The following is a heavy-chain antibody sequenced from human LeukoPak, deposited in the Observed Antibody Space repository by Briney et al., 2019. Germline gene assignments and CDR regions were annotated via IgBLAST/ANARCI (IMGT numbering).Heavy chain of an antibody. CDR2: IYYSGTT. D-gene: IGHD2-8*01. Sequence: PSETLSLTCTVSSDSINSYYWSWIRQPTGKGLEWIGYIYYSGTTNYNPSLKSRITISIDTSKNQFSLKLSSVTAADTAVYYCARVPYCTNGVCYRRWYFDLWGRGTLVTVSS. V-gene: IGHV4-59*01. CDR1: SDSINSYY. CDR3: ARVPYCTNGVCYRRWYFDL. J-gene: IGHJ2*01.